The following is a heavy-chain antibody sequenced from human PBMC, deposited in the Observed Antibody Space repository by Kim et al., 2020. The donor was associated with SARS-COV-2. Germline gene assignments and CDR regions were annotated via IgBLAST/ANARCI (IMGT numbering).Heavy chain of an antibody. D-gene: IGHD3-10*01. J-gene: IGHJ2*01. CDR1: GFTFRSYA. CDR3: AKEGNYFGSGSDPRDWY. Sequence: GGSLRLSCEGSGFTFRSYAMGWVSQGPGTGLRWVATISNTGRSTYYADSLSGRFIISRDNSKNMLYLQMNLLRADDTAIFYCAKEGNYFGSGSDPRDWY. CDR2: ISNTGRST. V-gene: IGHV3-23*01.